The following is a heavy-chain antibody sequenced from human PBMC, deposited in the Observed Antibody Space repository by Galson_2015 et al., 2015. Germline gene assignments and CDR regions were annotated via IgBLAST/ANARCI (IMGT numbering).Heavy chain of an antibody. CDR2: IKTKTNGGTT. CDR3: TTKASNWNVDGREQYFDY. Sequence: SLRLSCAASGFTFNDAWMSWVRQPPGEGLEWVGRIKTKTNGGTTEYAAPVKGRFTISRDDSENTLYLQMNSLKTEDTAVYYCTTKASNWNVDGREQYFDYWGQGILVTVSS. V-gene: IGHV3-15*01. J-gene: IGHJ4*02. D-gene: IGHD1-1*01. CDR1: GFTFNDAW.